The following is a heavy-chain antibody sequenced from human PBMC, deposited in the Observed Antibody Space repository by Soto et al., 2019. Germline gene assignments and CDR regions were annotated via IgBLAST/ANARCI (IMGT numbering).Heavy chain of an antibody. CDR3: ARVSSGSYYNVLPYYYYGMDV. J-gene: IGHJ6*02. Sequence: QVQLQESGPGLVKPSQTLSLTCTVSGGSISSGDYYWSWIRQPPGKGLEWIGYIYYSGSTYYNPSLKSRVTISVDTSKNQFYLKLSSVTAADTAVYYCARVSSGSYYNVLPYYYYGMDVWGQGTTVTVSS. D-gene: IGHD3-10*01. CDR1: GGSISSGDYY. V-gene: IGHV4-30-4*01. CDR2: IYYSGST.